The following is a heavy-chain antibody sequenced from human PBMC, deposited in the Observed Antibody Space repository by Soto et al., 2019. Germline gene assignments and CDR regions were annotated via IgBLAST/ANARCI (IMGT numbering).Heavy chain of an antibody. D-gene: IGHD2-15*01. J-gene: IGHJ4*02. Sequence: ASVKVSCKASGYTFTDYAIHWVRQAPGQGLEWMGWINVGNGNTGYSRKFQGRVTNVRDMSASTAYIEVTSLTSEDTAIYYCAREGAHYTPLDHWGQGTLDTVS. CDR2: INVGNGNT. CDR3: AREGAHYTPLDH. V-gene: IGHV1-3*01. CDR1: GYTFTDYA.